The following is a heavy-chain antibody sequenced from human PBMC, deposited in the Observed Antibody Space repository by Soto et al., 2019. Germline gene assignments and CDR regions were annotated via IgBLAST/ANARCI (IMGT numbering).Heavy chain of an antibody. V-gene: IGHV4-39*01. D-gene: IGHD3-10*01. CDR2: IYYSGST. Sequence: SETLSLTCTVSGGSISSSSYYWGWIRQPPGKGPEWIGSIYYSGSTYYNPSLKSRVTISVDTSKNQFSLKLSSVTDADTAVYYCARGDGDYYGSGSYYSPPDYWGQGTLVTVSS. CDR3: ARGDGDYYGSGSYYSPPDY. CDR1: GGSISSSSYY. J-gene: IGHJ4*02.